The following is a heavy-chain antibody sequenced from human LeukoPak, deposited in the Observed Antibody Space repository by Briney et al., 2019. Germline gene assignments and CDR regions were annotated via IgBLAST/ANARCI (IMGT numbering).Heavy chain of an antibody. CDR3: ARGYPRSLLWFGRPLDSFDI. CDR2: TYYRSQWYS. J-gene: IGHJ3*02. CDR1: GDSVSSNNAT. V-gene: IGHV6-1*01. Sequence: SQTLSLTCAISGDSVSSNNATWNWIRQSPSRGLEWLGRTYYRSQWYSDYAVSVKSRITINPGTSKNQFSLQLTSVTPDDTAVYYCARGYPRSLLWFGRPLDSFDIWGQGTMVTVSS. D-gene: IGHD3-10*01.